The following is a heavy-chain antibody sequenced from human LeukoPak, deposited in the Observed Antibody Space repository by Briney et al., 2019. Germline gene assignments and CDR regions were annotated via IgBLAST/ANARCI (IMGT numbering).Heavy chain of an antibody. D-gene: IGHD3-10*01. J-gene: IGHJ4*02. Sequence: ASVKVSCKASGYTFTSYGISWVRQAPGQGLEWMGWISAYNGNTNYAQKLQGRVTITPDTYTSTAYRELRSLRSDDTPVYYCARVKGSTRIGYFDYWGQRTLVTVSS. CDR1: GYTFTSYG. CDR3: ARVKGSTRIGYFDY. V-gene: IGHV1-18*01. CDR2: ISAYNGNT.